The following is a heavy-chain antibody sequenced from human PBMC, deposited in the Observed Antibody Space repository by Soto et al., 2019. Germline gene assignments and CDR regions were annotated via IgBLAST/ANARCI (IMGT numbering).Heavy chain of an antibody. CDR1: GFTFSYYA. D-gene: IGHD3-10*01. V-gene: IGHV3-23*01. CDR2: ISGSGGST. J-gene: IGHJ6*02. CDR3: AKAQSYGGYYYGMDV. Sequence: EVQLLESGGGLVQPGGSLRLSCAASGFTFSYYAMNWVRQAPGKGLEWVSVISGSGGSTYYADSVKGRFTISRDNSKNTLYLQMNSLRVEDTAIYYCAKAQSYGGYYYGMDVWGQGTTVTVSS.